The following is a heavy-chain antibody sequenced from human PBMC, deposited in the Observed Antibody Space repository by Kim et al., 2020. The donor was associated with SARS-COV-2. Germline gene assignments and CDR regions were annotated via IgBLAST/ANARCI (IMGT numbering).Heavy chain of an antibody. Sequence: GGSLRLSCVASGFTFSGHWMTWVRQAPGKGLEWVANINHDGSEKFYAESVKGRFTISRDNAKNSLFLQMNSLRAEDTAVYYCLYDSRGCCTDWGQGTLVTLCS. CDR2: INHDGSEK. CDR3: LYDSRGCCTD. V-gene: IGHV3-7*01. CDR1: GFTFSGHW. J-gene: IGHJ4*02. D-gene: IGHD3-22*01.